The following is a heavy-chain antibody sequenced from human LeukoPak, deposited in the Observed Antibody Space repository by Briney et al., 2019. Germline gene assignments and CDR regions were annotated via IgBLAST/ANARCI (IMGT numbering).Heavy chain of an antibody. CDR1: GGTFSSYA. V-gene: IGHV1-69*04. D-gene: IGHD6-6*01. Sequence: SVKVSCKASGGTFSSYAISWVRQAPGQGLEWMGRIIPILGIANYAQKFQGRVTITADKSTSTAYMELSSLRSEDTAVYYCASSVLNDAFDIWGQGTMVTVSS. CDR2: IIPILGIA. CDR3: ASSVLNDAFDI. J-gene: IGHJ3*02.